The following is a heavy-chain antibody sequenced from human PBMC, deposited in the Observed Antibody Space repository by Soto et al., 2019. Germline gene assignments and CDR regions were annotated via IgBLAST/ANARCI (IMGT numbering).Heavy chain of an antibody. CDR3: ASLSGYYDPYYYYYYYMDV. CDR2: IYYSGST. V-gene: IGHV4-59*08. J-gene: IGHJ6*03. Sequence: SETLSLTCTVSGGSISSYYWSWIRQPPGKGLEWIGYIYYSGSTNYNPSLKSRVTISVDTSKNQFSLKLSSVTAADTAVYYCASLSGYYDPYYYYYYYMDVWGKATTVTVSS. D-gene: IGHD3-9*01. CDR1: GGSISSYY.